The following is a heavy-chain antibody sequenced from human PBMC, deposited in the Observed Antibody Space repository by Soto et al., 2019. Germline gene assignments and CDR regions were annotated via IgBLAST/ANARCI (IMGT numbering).Heavy chain of an antibody. CDR3: APFSYYGATAYFDY. V-gene: IGHV3-48*02. Sequence: GGSLRLSCAASGFTFSSYSMNWVRQAPGKGLEWVSYISSSSSTIYYADSVKGRFTISRDNAKNSLYLQMNSLRDEDTAVYYCAPFSYYGATAYFDYWGQGTLVTVSS. D-gene: IGHD3-3*01. J-gene: IGHJ4*02. CDR2: ISSSSSTI. CDR1: GFTFSSYS.